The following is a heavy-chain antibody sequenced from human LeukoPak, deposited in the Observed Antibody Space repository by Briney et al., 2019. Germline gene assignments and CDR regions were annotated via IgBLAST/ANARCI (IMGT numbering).Heavy chain of an antibody. CDR1: GYTFTSYG. V-gene: IGHV1-18*01. Sequence: ASVKVSCKASGYTFTSYGISWARQAPGQGLAWMGWISADNCNTNYAQKLQGRVTMTTDTSTSTAYMELRSLRSDDTAVYYCARDPVLRFLEWLPAAYYYYGMDVWGQGTTVTVSS. CDR3: ARDPVLRFLEWLPAAYYYYGMDV. D-gene: IGHD3-3*01. J-gene: IGHJ6*02. CDR2: ISADNCNT.